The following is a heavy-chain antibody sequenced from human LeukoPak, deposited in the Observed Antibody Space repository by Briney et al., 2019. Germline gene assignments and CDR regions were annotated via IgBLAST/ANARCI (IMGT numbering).Heavy chain of an antibody. CDR1: GFTFTSYW. CDR2: INEDGSET. CDR3: AKDRGLGIGLS. D-gene: IGHD7-27*01. J-gene: IGHJ5*02. V-gene: IGHV3-7*01. Sequence: TGGSLRLSCAASGFTFTSYWMTWVRQAPGKGLEWVANINEDGSETYYVDSVKGRFTISRDNAKKSVDLQMNSLRAEDTAVYYCAKDRGLGIGLSWGQGTLVTVSS.